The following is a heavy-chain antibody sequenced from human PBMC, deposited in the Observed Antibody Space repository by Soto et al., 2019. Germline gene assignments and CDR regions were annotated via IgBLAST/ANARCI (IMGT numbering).Heavy chain of an antibody. V-gene: IGHV4-30-4*01. D-gene: IGHD4-17*01. Sequence: SATLSLTCTVFGGSVSIGDYLWSWIRQRPGKGLEWIGYIHDSGNTYYNPSLKSRVTISLDTSKNQFSLKVTSMTAADTAVYFCARARGGDSGDYASLFDRWGQGNLVTVSS. CDR1: GGSVSIGDYL. J-gene: IGHJ5*02. CDR2: IHDSGNT. CDR3: ARARGGDSGDYASLFDR.